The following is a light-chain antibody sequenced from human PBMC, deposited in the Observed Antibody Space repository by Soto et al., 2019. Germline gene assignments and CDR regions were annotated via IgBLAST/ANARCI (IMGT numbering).Light chain of an antibody. V-gene: IGLV2-14*01. J-gene: IGLJ2*01. Sequence: QSALTQPASVSGSPGQSITLSCTGTSSDIGGYDYVSWYQRHPGKAPKLIIYDVNNRPSGVSNRFSGSKSGNTAPLTLSGLQAEDEADYYCTSYASGSSHVVFGGGTKVTVL. CDR3: TSYASGSSHVV. CDR2: DVN. CDR1: SSDIGGYDY.